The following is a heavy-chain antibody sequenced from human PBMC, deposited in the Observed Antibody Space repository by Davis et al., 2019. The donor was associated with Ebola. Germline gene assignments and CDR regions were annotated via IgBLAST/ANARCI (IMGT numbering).Heavy chain of an antibody. CDR1: VITFSSYA. Sequence: GGSLRLSCTDSVITFSSYAMTWVRQAPGKGLEWVSAISGSGGSTYYADSVKGRFTISRENAKNSLYLQMNSLRAGDTAVYYCARAKFGELLFDYWGQGTLVTVSS. V-gene: IGHV3-23*01. CDR3: ARAKFGELLFDY. J-gene: IGHJ4*02. D-gene: IGHD3-10*02. CDR2: ISGSGGST.